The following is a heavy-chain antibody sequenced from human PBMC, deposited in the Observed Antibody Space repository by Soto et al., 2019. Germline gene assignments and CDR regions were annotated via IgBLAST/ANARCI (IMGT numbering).Heavy chain of an antibody. Sequence: GGSLRLSCAASGFTFSSYAMSWVRQAPGKGLEWVSAISGSGGSTYYADSVKGRFTISRDNSKNTLYLQMNSLRAEDTAVYYCAKDSYQLPPARDYYYYMDVWGKGTTVTVSS. CDR3: AKDSYQLPPARDYYYYMDV. CDR1: GFTFSSYA. J-gene: IGHJ6*03. CDR2: ISGSGGST. D-gene: IGHD2-2*01. V-gene: IGHV3-23*01.